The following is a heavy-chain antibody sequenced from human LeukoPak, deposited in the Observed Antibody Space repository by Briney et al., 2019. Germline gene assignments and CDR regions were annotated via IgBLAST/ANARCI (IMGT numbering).Heavy chain of an antibody. Sequence: GASVKVSCKASGYTFTGYYMHWVRQAPGQGLEWMGWINPNSGGTNYAQKLQGSVTMTTDTSTSTAYMELRSLRSDDTAVYYCARAPPGVAAAGEYDYWGQGILVTVSS. CDR1: GYTFTGYY. CDR2: INPNSGGT. J-gene: IGHJ4*02. V-gene: IGHV1-2*02. CDR3: ARAPPGVAAAGEYDY. D-gene: IGHD6-13*01.